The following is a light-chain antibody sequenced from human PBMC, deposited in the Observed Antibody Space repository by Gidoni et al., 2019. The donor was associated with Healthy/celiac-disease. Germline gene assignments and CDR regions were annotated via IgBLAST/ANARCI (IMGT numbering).Light chain of an antibody. V-gene: IGKV1-5*03. Sequence: DIQMTQSPSTLSASVGDRVISTCRASQSISSWLAWYQQKPGKAPKLLNYKASSLESGVPSRFSGSGSGTEFTLTISSLQPDDFATYYCQQYNSYSRTFGQXTKVEIK. CDR2: KAS. J-gene: IGKJ1*01. CDR3: QQYNSYSRT. CDR1: QSISSW.